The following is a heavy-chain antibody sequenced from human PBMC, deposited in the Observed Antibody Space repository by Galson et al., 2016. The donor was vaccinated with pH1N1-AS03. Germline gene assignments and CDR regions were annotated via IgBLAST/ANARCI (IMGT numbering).Heavy chain of an antibody. CDR1: GFTFSNVW. D-gene: IGHD3-16*02. CDR3: ASGVISPDY. CDR2: ISGGVHNT. Sequence: SLRLSCAASGFTFSNVWLTWVRQAPGKGPEWVSAISGGVHNTYYADSVRGRFTISRDSSKNTLYLQMNSLRAEDTAVYYCASGVISPDYWGQGTLVTVSS. J-gene: IGHJ4*02. V-gene: IGHV3-23*01.